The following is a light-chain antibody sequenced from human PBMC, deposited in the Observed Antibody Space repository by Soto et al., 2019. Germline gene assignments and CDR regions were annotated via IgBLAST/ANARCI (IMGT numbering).Light chain of an antibody. CDR2: DAS. J-gene: IGKJ2*01. CDR1: QSISGW. CDR3: QRYDSFSMYT. Sequence: DIQMTQSPSTLSASVGDRVTITCRARQSISGWLAWYQQRPGKAPKVLIYDASKLESGVPSRFSGSGSGTEFTLTISSLQPDDVATYYCQRYDSFSMYTFGQGTKLDIK. V-gene: IGKV1-5*01.